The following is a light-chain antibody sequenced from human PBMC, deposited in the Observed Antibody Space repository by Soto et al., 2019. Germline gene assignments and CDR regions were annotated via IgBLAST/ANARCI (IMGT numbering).Light chain of an antibody. CDR2: GAS. V-gene: IGKV3-15*01. Sequence: VMTPAPSTLAVSTGERATLSCRASQTINNNVAWYQLKDGQVPRLVIYGASTRATDIPARFSGSGSGTEFTLTISSLQSEDFAVYYCQHYYNWPRTFGQGTKVDIK. J-gene: IGKJ1*01. CDR3: QHYYNWPRT. CDR1: QTINNN.